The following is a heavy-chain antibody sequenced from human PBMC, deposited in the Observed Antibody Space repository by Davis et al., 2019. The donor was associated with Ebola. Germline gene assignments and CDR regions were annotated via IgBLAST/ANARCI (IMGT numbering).Heavy chain of an antibody. CDR3: ARTPLEWLFKDPFDR. CDR2: INPNSGGT. Sequence: ASVKVSCKASGYTFTSYAMHWVRQAPGQGLEWMGRINPNSGGTNYAQKFQGRVTMTRDTSISTAYMELSRLRSDDTAVYYCARTPLEWLFKDPFDRWGQGTLVTVSS. D-gene: IGHD3-3*01. V-gene: IGHV1-2*06. J-gene: IGHJ5*02. CDR1: GYTFTSYA.